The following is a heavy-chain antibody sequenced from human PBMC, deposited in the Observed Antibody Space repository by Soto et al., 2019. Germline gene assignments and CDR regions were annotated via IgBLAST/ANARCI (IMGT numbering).Heavy chain of an antibody. CDR2: ISSSSSNI. CDR3: ARDGGRRGGGYFDL. CDR1: GFTFSSYS. V-gene: IGHV3-21*06. Sequence: EVQLVESGGGLVKPGGSLRLSCAASGFTFSSYSMNWVRQAPGKGLEWVSSISSSSSNIYYADAVKGRFTMSRDNAKNLGYLQMNSLGGEDTAVYYCARDGGRRGGGYFDLWGRGTLVTVSS. D-gene: IGHD3-16*01. J-gene: IGHJ2*01.